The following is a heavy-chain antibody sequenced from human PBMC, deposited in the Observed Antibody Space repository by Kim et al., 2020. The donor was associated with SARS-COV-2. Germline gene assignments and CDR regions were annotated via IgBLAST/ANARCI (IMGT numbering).Heavy chain of an antibody. Sequence: GGSLRLSCAASGFTFSSYWMSWVRQAPGKGLEWVANIKQDGSEKYYVDSVKGRFTISRDNAKNSLYLQMNSLRAEDTAVYYCAKYYGSYYYYGMDVWGQGTTVTVSS. V-gene: IGHV3-7*03. CDR1: GFTFSSYW. CDR3: AKYYGSYYYYGMDV. D-gene: IGHD3-10*01. CDR2: IKQDGSEK. J-gene: IGHJ6*02.